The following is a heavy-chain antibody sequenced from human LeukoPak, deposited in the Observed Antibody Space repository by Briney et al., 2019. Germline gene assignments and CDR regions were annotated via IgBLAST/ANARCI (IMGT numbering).Heavy chain of an antibody. CDR1: GYTFTSYG. CDR3: ARAVGATGPDAFDI. V-gene: IGHV1-18*01. CDR2: ISAYNGNT. J-gene: IGHJ3*02. Sequence: ASVKVSCKASGYTFTSYGISWVRQAPGQGLEWMGWISAYNGNTNYAQKLQGRVTMTTDTSTSTAYMELRSLRSDDTAVYYCARAVGATGPDAFDIWGQGTMVTVSS. D-gene: IGHD1-26*01.